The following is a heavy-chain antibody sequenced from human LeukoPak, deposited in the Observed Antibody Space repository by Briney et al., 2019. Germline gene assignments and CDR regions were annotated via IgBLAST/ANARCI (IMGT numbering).Heavy chain of an antibody. D-gene: IGHD3-10*01. V-gene: IGHV1-18*01. CDR1: GYTFTTYG. J-gene: IGHJ5*02. CDR2: ISGYNGNT. CDR3: ARLTMVGSGGGIGWFDP. Sequence: GASVKVSCKASGYTFTTYGISWVRQAPGQGLEWMGWISGYNGNTNYAQKFQGRVTMTTDTSTTTAYMDVRSLRSDDTAVYYCARLTMVGSGGGIGWFDPWGQGTLVTVSS.